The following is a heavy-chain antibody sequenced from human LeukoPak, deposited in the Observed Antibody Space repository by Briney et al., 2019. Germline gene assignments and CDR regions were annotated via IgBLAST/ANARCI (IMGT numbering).Heavy chain of an antibody. V-gene: IGHV3-23*01. CDR2: ISGSGGNI. CDR3: AKEEIAGWYYFDY. J-gene: IGHJ4*02. Sequence: PGGSLRLSCTASGFTFSSYAMSWVRQAPGKGLEWVSGISGSGGNIYYPDSVKGRFTISRDNSKSTLFLQMNSLSDEDTAIYYCAKEEIAGWYYFDYWGQGTLVTVSS. D-gene: IGHD6-19*01. CDR1: GFTFSSYA.